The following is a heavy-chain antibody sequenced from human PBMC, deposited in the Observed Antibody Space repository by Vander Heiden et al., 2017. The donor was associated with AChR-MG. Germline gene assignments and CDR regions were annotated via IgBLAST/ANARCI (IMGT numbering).Heavy chain of an antibody. CDR1: GYTFTSYG. CDR3: ARTPNRKLLWFGELPFDY. CDR2: ISAYNGNT. Sequence: QVQLVQSGAEVKKPGASVKVSCKASGYTFTSYGISWVRQAPGQGLEWMGWISAYNGNTNYAQKLQGRVTMTTDTSTSTAYMELRSLRSDDTAVYYCARTPNRKLLWFGELPFDYWGQGTLVTVSS. D-gene: IGHD3-10*01. V-gene: IGHV1-18*01. J-gene: IGHJ4*02.